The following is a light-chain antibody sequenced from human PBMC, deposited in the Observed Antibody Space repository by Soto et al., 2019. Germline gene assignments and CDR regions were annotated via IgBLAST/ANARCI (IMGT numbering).Light chain of an antibody. V-gene: IGLV2-14*01. CDR1: SSDVGGYNY. Sequence: QSALTQPASVSGSPGQSITISCTGTSSDVGGYNYVSWYQQHPGKAPKLMIYEVSNRPSGVSNRFSGSKSGNTASLTISGLQAEDEADYYCSSYTSSSTLNYFFGTGTKLTV. CDR2: EVS. J-gene: IGLJ1*01. CDR3: SSYTSSSTLNYF.